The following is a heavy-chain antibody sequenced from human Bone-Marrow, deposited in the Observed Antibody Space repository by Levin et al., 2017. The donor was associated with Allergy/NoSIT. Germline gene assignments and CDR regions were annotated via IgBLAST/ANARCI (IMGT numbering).Heavy chain of an antibody. D-gene: IGHD4-17*01. Sequence: SETLSLTCTVSGGSISSSTWWSWVRQSPGKGLEWIGEIYHGGRTNYNPSLKCRVSMSVDKSKSQFYLKLSSVTAADTAVYYCARDPLDYGTNSGNYWGQGTLVTVSS. V-gene: IGHV4-4*02. CDR2: IYHGGRT. CDR3: ARDPLDYGTNSGNY. J-gene: IGHJ4*02. CDR1: GGSISSSTW.